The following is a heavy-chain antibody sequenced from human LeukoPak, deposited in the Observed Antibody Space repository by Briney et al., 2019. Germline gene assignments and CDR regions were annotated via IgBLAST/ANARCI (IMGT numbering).Heavy chain of an antibody. CDR3: ARVTYYDFWSGYYPYGMDV. CDR2: MNPDSGNT. J-gene: IGHJ6*02. CDR1: GYTFTSYD. D-gene: IGHD3-3*01. Sequence: VKVSCKASGYTFTSYDINWVRQATGQGLEWMGWMNPDSGNTGYAQKFQGRVTMTRNTSISTAYMELSSLRSEDTAVYYCARVTYYDFWSGYYPYGMDVWGQGTTVTVSS. V-gene: IGHV1-8*01.